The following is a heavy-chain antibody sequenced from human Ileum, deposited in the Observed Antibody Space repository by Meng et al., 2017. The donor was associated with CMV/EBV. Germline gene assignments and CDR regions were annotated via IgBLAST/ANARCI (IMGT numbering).Heavy chain of an antibody. CDR3: ARKGWNYREAFDM. CDR1: GFTPSSYD. V-gene: IGHV3-48*04. Sequence: GESLKISCVASGFTPSSYDMHWVRQAPGKGLEWISHISTQSLTTVYADSVKGRFNISRDNAKNSLYLQMNSLRAEDTAVYYCARKGWNYREAFDMWGQGTRVTVSS. J-gene: IGHJ3*02. CDR2: ISTQSLTT. D-gene: IGHD3-16*02.